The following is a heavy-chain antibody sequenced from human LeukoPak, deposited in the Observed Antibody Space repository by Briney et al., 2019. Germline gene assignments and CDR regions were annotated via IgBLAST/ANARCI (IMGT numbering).Heavy chain of an antibody. CDR2: MNPNSGNT. Sequence: ASVKASCKASGYTFTSYDINWVRQATGQGLEWMGWMNPNSGNTGYAQKFQGRVTMTRNTSISTAYMELSSLRSEDTAVYYCARGRWLRHWFDPWGQETLVTVSS. CDR3: ARGRWLRHWFDP. J-gene: IGHJ5*02. V-gene: IGHV1-8*01. CDR1: GYTFTSYD. D-gene: IGHD5-12*01.